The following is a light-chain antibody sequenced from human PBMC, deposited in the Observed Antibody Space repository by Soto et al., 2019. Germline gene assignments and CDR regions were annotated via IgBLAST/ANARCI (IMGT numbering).Light chain of an antibody. Sequence: DIQLTQSPSFLSASVGDRVTITCRASQGISSYLAWYQQKPGKAPNLLIYTASTLQSGVPSRFSGSGSGTEFTLTISSLQPEDFANYYCQQLNGYPLTFGGGTKVEIK. CDR2: TAS. J-gene: IGKJ4*01. CDR3: QQLNGYPLT. V-gene: IGKV1-9*01. CDR1: QGISSY.